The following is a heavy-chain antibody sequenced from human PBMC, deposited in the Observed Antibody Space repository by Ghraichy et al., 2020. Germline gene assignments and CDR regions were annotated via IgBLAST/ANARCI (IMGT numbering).Heavy chain of an antibody. J-gene: IGHJ4*02. D-gene: IGHD7-27*01. CDR2: IYDSGST. CDR3: ARDRPGDGGSDY. V-gene: IGHV4-59*01. CDR1: GVSISTNY. Sequence: LNISCTVSGVSISTNYWSWIREPPGKGLEWIGYIYDSGSTNYNPSLKSRVTISVDTSKNQVSLKLSSVTAADTAVYYCARDRPGDGGSDYWGQGTLVTVSS.